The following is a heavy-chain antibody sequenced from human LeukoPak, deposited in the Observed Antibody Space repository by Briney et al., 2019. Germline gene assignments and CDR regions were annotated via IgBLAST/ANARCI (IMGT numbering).Heavy chain of an antibody. V-gene: IGHV1-8*01. Sequence: ASVKVSCKASGYTFTSYDINWVRQATGQGLEWMGWMNPNSGNTGYAQKFQGKVTMTRNTSISTAYMELSSLRSEDTAVYYRARGGDLGYCSGGSCWGQGTLVTVSS. CDR3: ARGGDLGYCSGGSC. J-gene: IGHJ4*02. CDR1: GYTFTSYD. D-gene: IGHD2-15*01. CDR2: MNPNSGNT.